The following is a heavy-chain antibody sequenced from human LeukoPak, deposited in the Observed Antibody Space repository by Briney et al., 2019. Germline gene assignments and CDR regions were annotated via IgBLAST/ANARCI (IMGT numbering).Heavy chain of an antibody. CDR2: IYHSGNT. J-gene: IGHJ6*03. CDR3: ARHAPDCNNTNCYYYYYYMDV. CDR1: GYSISSDYY. D-gene: IGHD2-2*01. Sequence: SETLSLTCAVSGYSISSDYYWGWIRQPPGKGQEWIGSIYHSGNTYYNPSLKSRVTISVDTSKNHFSLRLSSLTAADTAVYYCARHAPDCNNTNCYYYYYYMDVWGKGTTVTVSS. V-gene: IGHV4-38-2*01.